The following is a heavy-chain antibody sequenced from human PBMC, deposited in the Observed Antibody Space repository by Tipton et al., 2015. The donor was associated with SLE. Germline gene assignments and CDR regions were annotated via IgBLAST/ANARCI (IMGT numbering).Heavy chain of an antibody. Sequence: TLSLTCTVSGGSISSGRYFWSWIRQPAGKGLEWIGRVFSSVHINYNPSLKSRVTISIDTSKNQFSLKLNSVTAADAAVYYCARAVDYDGDLPWGQGTLVTVSS. CDR3: ARAVDYDGDLP. J-gene: IGHJ5*02. V-gene: IGHV4-61*02. D-gene: IGHD4-23*01. CDR1: GGSISSGRYF. CDR2: VFSSVHI.